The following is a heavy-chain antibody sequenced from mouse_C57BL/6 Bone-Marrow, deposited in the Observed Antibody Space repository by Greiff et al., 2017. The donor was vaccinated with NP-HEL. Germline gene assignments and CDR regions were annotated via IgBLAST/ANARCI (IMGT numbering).Heavy chain of an antibody. V-gene: IGHV1-82*01. CDR3: ARRVYYRYAMDD. D-gene: IGHD2-14*01. Sequence: VQLQESGPELVKPGASVKISCKASGYAFSSSWMNWVKQRPGKGLEWIGRIYPGDGDTNYNGKFKGKATLTADKSSSTAYMQLSSLTSEDSAVYFCARRVYYRYAMDDWGQGASVTVS. CDR1: GYAFSSSW. CDR2: IYPGDGDT. J-gene: IGHJ4*01.